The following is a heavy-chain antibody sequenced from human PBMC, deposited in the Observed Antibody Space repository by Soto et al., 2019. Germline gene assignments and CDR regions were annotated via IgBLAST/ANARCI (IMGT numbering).Heavy chain of an antibody. CDR3: AKGTPTYYFDY. Sequence: QVQLVQSGAEVKKPGASVKVSCKASGYTFTRYAIHWVRQAPGQRLEWMGWINAGNGNTKYSQKFHGRVTITRDTSASTTYMELSSLRSEDTAVYYCAKGTPTYYFDYWGQGTLVTVSS. J-gene: IGHJ4*02. CDR2: INAGNGNT. CDR1: GYTFTRYA. V-gene: IGHV1-3*01.